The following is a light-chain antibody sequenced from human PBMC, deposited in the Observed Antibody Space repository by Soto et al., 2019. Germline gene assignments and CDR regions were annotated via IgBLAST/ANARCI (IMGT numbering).Light chain of an antibody. V-gene: IGKV3-15*01. Sequence: VVTQSPATLSMSPGERATLSCRASQSLRTNLAWYQQKPGQAPRLLIYGASTRATGIPARFSASGSGTEFILTISSLQPEDVAVYYCQQYNNWPPRTFGGGTKVESK. CDR1: QSLRTN. CDR3: QQYNNWPPRT. CDR2: GAS. J-gene: IGKJ4*01.